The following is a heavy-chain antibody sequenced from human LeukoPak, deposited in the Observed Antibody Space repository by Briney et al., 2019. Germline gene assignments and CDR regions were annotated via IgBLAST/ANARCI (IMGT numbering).Heavy chain of an antibody. CDR3: ATYSGYALHDAFDI. J-gene: IGHJ3*02. Sequence: ASVKVPCKASGYTFTNYDIHWVRQASGQGLEWMGWINPNYGNTGYAQKFQGRVTITRNASINTSYMELTTLRSEDTAVYYCATYSGYALHDAFDIWGQGTMVTVSS. D-gene: IGHD5-12*01. V-gene: IGHV1-8*01. CDR1: GYTFTNYD. CDR2: INPNYGNT.